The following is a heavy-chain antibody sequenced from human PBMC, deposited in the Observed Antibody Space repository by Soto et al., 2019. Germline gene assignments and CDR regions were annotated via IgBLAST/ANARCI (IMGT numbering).Heavy chain of an antibody. J-gene: IGHJ4*02. CDR2: IIPIFGTA. V-gene: IGHV1-69*01. CDR1: GGTFSSYA. CDR3: ARGGNEWLVKGGAFDY. Sequence: QVQLVQSGAEVKKPGSSVKVSCKASGGTFSSYAISWVRQAPGQGLEWMGGIIPIFGTANYAQKFQGRVTITADESTITAYMELSSLRSEDPAVYYCARGGNEWLVKGGAFDYWGQGTLVTVSS. D-gene: IGHD6-19*01.